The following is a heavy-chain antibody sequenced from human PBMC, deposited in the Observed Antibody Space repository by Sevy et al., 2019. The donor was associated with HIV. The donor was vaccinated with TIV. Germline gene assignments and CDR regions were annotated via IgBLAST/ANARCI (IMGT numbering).Heavy chain of an antibody. CDR2: ISGSGDTT. Sequence: GGSLRLSCAASGFTFINYGMSWVRQAPGKGLEWVSVISGSGDTTNYADSVKGRFVISRDNSKDTMYLQLNSLRAEDTAVYYCAKDIRVALVVPSPGYRMDVWGHGTSVTVSS. D-gene: IGHD2-15*01. V-gene: IGHV3-23*01. J-gene: IGHJ6*02. CDR1: GFTFINYG. CDR3: AKDIRVALVVPSPGYRMDV.